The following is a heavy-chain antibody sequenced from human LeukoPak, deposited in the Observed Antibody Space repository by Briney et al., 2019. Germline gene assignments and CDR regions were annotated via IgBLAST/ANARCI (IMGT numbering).Heavy chain of an antibody. V-gene: IGHV3-30*02. J-gene: IGHJ4*02. D-gene: IGHD3-22*01. CDR3: AKDQHYYDSSGFDY. CDR1: GFTFSSYG. CDR2: IRYDGSNK. Sequence: GGSLRLSCAASGFTFSSYGMHWVRQAPGKGLEWVAFIRYDGSNKYYADSVKGRFTISRDNSKNTLYLQMNSLRAEDTAVYYCAKDQHYYDSSGFDYWGQGTLVTVSS.